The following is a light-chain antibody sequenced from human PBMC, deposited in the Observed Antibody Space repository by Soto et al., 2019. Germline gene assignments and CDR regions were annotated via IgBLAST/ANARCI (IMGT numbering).Light chain of an antibody. V-gene: IGKV3-20*01. J-gene: IGKJ4*01. Sequence: EMVLTQSPGTLSLSPGERATHSCRASQSVNNRYLAWYQQKGGQAPRLLIYGASSRATGIPDRFSGSGSGTEFTLTISRLEPEDFAVYYCQQYGSSPPITFGGGTKVEIK. CDR1: QSVNNRY. CDR3: QQYGSSPPIT. CDR2: GAS.